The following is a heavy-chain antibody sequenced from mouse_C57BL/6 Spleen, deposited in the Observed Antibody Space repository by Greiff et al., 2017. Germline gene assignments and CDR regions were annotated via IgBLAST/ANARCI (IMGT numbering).Heavy chain of an antibody. CDR2: IYPGDGDT. CDR3: ARFQATSSYYAMDY. J-gene: IGHJ4*01. D-gene: IGHD3-2*02. CDR1: GYAFSSSW. V-gene: IGHV1-82*01. Sequence: VQLQQSGPELVKPGASVKISCKASGYAFSSSWMNWVKQRPGKGLEWIGRIYPGDGDTNYNGKFKGKATLTADKSSSTAYMQLRSLTSEDSAVYFCARFQATSSYYAMDYWGQGTSVAVSS.